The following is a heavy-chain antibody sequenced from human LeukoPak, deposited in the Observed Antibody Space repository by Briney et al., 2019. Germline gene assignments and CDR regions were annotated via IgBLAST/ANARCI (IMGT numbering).Heavy chain of an antibody. D-gene: IGHD5-12*01. Sequence: GGSLRLSCAVSGITLSNYGMSWVRQAPGKGLEWAAGLSDTGGSTNYADSVKGRFTISRDNSKNTLFLQMNSLRVEDTAEYYCAKDGLRGYDFDYWGQGTLVIVSS. CDR3: AKDGLRGYDFDY. CDR1: GITLSNYG. J-gene: IGHJ4*02. V-gene: IGHV3-23*01. CDR2: LSDTGGST.